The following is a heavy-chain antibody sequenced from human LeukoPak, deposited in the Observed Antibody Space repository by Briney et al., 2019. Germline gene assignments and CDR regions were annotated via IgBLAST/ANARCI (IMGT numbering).Heavy chain of an antibody. CDR2: TYYSSKWYN. V-gene: IGHV6-1*01. CDR1: GASVSSNSAT. J-gene: IGHJ5*02. Sequence: SQTLSLTCAISGASVSSNSATWNWIRQSPSRGLEWLGRTYYSSKWYNDYAVSVKSRITINPDTSKNQFSLQLNSVTPEDTAVYYCASSPTLHYTTGTSPYNWFDPWGQGTLVTVSS. D-gene: IGHD1-1*01. CDR3: ASSPTLHYTTGTSPYNWFDP.